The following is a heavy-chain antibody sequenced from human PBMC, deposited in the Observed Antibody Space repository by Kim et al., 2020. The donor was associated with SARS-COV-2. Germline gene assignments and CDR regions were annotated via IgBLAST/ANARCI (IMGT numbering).Heavy chain of an antibody. J-gene: IGHJ6*02. Sequence: SETLSLTCSVSGGSISPYYRTWIRQSPGRGLEWIGYIYYSGSTNYNPSLKSRVTISVDTSKNHFSLKLNSMTAADTGVYYCARVFRGMDVWGQGTTVIVSS. V-gene: IGHV4-59*01. CDR2: IYYSGST. D-gene: IGHD3-10*02. CDR1: GGSISPYY. CDR3: ARVFRGMDV.